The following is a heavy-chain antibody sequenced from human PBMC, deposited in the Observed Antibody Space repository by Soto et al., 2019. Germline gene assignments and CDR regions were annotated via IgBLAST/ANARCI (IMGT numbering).Heavy chain of an antibody. CDR2: IIPNYDAA. J-gene: IGHJ3*02. D-gene: IGHD4-17*01. V-gene: IGHV1-69*06. Sequence: QVQLVQSGAEVRKPGSSVKVSCEASGGSFNNYDISWLRQAPGQGLEWMGGIIPNYDAANYAQKFRGRLTITADKATNTAYLELNSLRPEDTATYFCARYWNAGTLYGAFDIWGQGTTVIVS. CDR1: GGSFNNYD. CDR3: ARYWNAGTLYGAFDI.